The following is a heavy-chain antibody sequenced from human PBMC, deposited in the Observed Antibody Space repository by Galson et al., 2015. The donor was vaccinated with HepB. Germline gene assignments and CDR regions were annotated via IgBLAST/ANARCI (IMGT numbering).Heavy chain of an antibody. CDR3: AKDGQYCSTTTCPFDS. Sequence: SLRLSCAGSGFTFNTYDTHWVRQAPAKGLEWVAIISYDGGHQYYADSVKGRFTISRDNSKNTLFLQMNSLRAEDTAEYYCAKDGQYCSTTTCPFDSWGLGTLVTVSS. CDR1: GFTFNTYD. V-gene: IGHV3-30*18. D-gene: IGHD2-2*01. J-gene: IGHJ4*02. CDR2: ISYDGGHQ.